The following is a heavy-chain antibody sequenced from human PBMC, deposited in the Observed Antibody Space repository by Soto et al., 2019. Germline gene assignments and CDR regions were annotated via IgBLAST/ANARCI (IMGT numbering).Heavy chain of an antibody. CDR3: ARSPIIAVVTAFDF. CDR1: GFSLSTSGVG. Sequence: SGPTLVNPTQTLTLTCTFSGFSLSTSGVGVGWIRQPPGKALEWLALIYWNDDKRYSPSLKSRLTITKDTSKNQVVLTMTNMDPVDTATYYCARSPIIAVVTAFDFWGQGILVTVSS. V-gene: IGHV2-5*01. J-gene: IGHJ4*02. CDR2: IYWNDDK. D-gene: IGHD3-3*01.